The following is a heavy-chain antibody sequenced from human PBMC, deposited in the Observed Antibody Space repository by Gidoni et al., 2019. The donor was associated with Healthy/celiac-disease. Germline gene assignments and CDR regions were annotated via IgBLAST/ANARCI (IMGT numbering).Heavy chain of an antibody. Sequence: QVQLVESGGGVVQPGRSLRLSCAASGFTFSSYGMHWVRQAPGKGLEWVAVIWYDGSNKYYADSVKGRFTISRDNSKNTLYLQMNSLRAEDTAVYYCARNAAPFDWSPPGAFDIWGQGTMVTVSS. V-gene: IGHV3-33*01. D-gene: IGHD3-9*01. CDR1: GFTFSSYG. CDR2: IWYDGSNK. CDR3: ARNAAPFDWSPPGAFDI. J-gene: IGHJ3*02.